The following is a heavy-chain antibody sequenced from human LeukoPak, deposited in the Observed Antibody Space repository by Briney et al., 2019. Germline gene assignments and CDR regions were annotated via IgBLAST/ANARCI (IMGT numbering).Heavy chain of an antibody. D-gene: IGHD3-3*01. Sequence: SETLSLTCAVYGGSFSGYYWSWIRQPPGKGLEWIGEINHSGSTNYNPSLKSRVTISVDTSKNQFSLKLSSVTAADTAVYYCARGFRLTIFGVVTLTNWFDPWGQGTLVTVSS. CDR1: GGSFSGYY. CDR2: INHSGST. V-gene: IGHV4-34*01. CDR3: ARGFRLTIFGVVTLTNWFDP. J-gene: IGHJ5*02.